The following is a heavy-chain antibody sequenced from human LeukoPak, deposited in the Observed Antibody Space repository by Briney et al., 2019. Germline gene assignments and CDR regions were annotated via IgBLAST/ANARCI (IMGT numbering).Heavy chain of an antibody. CDR1: GFTFTSSA. V-gene: IGHV1-58*01. CDR3: AAAKGPHWNYPNGAAFDI. J-gene: IGHJ3*02. Sequence: GASVKVSCKASGFTFTSSAVQWVRQARGQRLEWIGWIVVGSGNTNYAQKFQERVTITRDMSTSTAYMELSSLRSEDTAVYYCAAAKGPHWNYPNGAAFDIWGQGTMVTVSS. D-gene: IGHD1-7*01. CDR2: IVVGSGNT.